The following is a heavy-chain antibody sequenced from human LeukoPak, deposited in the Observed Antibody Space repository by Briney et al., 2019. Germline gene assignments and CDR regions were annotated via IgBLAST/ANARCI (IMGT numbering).Heavy chain of an antibody. CDR1: GFTFSRFW. J-gene: IGHJ3*02. Sequence: GGSLRLSCAASGFTFSRFWMTWVRQAPGKWLERVANIKEDGTEKYCVDSLKGRFSISRDNAKESLYLQMNSLRADDTAVYYCAREGYDLGAFDIWGQGTMVTVSS. CDR2: IKEDGTEK. V-gene: IGHV3-7*03. D-gene: IGHD1-20*01. CDR3: AREGYDLGAFDI.